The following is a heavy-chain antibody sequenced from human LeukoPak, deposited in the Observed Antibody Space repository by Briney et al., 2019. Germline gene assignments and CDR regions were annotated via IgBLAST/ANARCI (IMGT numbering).Heavy chain of an antibody. CDR3: AKARARWELLLAFDI. J-gene: IGHJ3*02. Sequence: GRSLRLSCAASGFTFDDYAMHWVRQAPGKGLEWVSGISWNSGSIGYADSAKGRFTISRDNAKNSLYLQMNSLRAEDTALYYCAKARARWELLLAFDIWGQGTMVTVSS. V-gene: IGHV3-9*01. CDR1: GFTFDDYA. CDR2: ISWNSGSI. D-gene: IGHD1-26*01.